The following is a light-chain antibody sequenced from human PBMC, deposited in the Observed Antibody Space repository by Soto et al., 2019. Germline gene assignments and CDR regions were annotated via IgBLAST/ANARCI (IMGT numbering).Light chain of an antibody. CDR1: QSVSSS. J-gene: IGKJ4*01. V-gene: IGKV3-11*01. CDR2: DAS. CDR3: QQRSSSPLT. Sequence: EIVLTQSPATLSLSPGETATLSCRASQSVSSSLAWYQQKPGQTPRLLIYDASNRATGIPARFSGSGSGTDFTLTGSSLEPEDFADYYCQQRSSSPLTFGGGTKVEIK.